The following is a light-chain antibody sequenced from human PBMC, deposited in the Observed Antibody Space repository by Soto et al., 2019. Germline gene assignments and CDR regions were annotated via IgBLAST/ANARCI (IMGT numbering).Light chain of an antibody. V-gene: IGLV1-51*01. CDR1: SSNIGGNS. CDR3: GSWDSSLSADG. Sequence: QSVLTQPPPVSAAPGQKVTISCSGSSSNIGGNSVSWYQQLPGTAPRLLIYDDNKRPSGIPDRFSGSKSGTSATLGITGLQTGDEADYYCGSWDSSLSADGSVTGTMGTV. J-gene: IGLJ1*01. CDR2: DDN.